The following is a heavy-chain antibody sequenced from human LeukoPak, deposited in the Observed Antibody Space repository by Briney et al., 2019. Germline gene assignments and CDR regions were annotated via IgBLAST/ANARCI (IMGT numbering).Heavy chain of an antibody. CDR1: GFTFDDYA. V-gene: IGHV3-9*01. J-gene: IGHJ4*02. CDR2: ISWNSGSI. Sequence: GGSLRLSCAASGFTFDDYAMHWVRQAPGKGLEWVSGISWNSGSIGYADSVKGRFTISRDNAKNSLYLQMNSLRAEDTAVYYCARDVRWEYSSSHCFDYWGQGTLVTVSS. CDR3: ARDVRWEYSSSHCFDY. D-gene: IGHD6-6*01.